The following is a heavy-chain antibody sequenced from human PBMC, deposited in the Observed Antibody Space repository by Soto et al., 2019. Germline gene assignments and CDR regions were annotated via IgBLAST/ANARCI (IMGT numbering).Heavy chain of an antibody. CDR2: ITWNGGTI. J-gene: IGHJ5*02. CDR1: GFAFDDYV. V-gene: IGHV3-9*01. Sequence: EVQLVESGGGLVQPGRSLRLSCAASGFAFDDYVMHWVRQPPGRGLEWVSGITWNGGTIRYVDSVKGRFTISRDNAENSLYLQMNSLRPEDTAVYYCAKGGSAALIAPSGRDKWFDPWGQGTQVTVSS. D-gene: IGHD6-13*01. CDR3: AKGGSAALIAPSGRDKWFDP.